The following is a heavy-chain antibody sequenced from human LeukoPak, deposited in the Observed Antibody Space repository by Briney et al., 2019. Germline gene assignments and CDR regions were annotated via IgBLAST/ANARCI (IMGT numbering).Heavy chain of an antibody. CDR2: IRSKTNNYAT. CDR1: GFTFSGSA. J-gene: IGHJ6*03. V-gene: IGHV3-73*01. CDR3: TRHKIISSSGGIFYYYMDV. Sequence: GGSLRLSCAASGFTFSGSAMHWVRQASGKGLEWVGRIRSKTNNYATAYAASVKGRFTIFRDDSNNTAYLHMNSLKTEDTAVYYCTRHKIISSSGGIFYYYMDVWGKGTAVTVSS. D-gene: IGHD6-6*01.